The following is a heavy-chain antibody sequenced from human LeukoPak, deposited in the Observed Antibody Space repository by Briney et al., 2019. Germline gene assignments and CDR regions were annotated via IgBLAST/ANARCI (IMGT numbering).Heavy chain of an antibody. J-gene: IGHJ3*02. CDR2: ISGSGGNT. D-gene: IGHD3-22*01. Sequence: QPGGSLRLSCAASGFTFSSYAMNWVRQAPGKGLEWVSAISGSGGNTYYADSVKGRFTISRDNSKNTLYLQMNSLRAEDTAVYYCAKETASGYGAFDIWGQGTMVTVSS. CDR1: GFTFSSYA. V-gene: IGHV3-23*01. CDR3: AKETASGYGAFDI.